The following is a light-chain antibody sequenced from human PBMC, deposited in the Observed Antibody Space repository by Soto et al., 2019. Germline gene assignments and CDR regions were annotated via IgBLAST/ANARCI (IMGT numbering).Light chain of an antibody. V-gene: IGLV2-18*01. CDR3: SLYTSSSTWV. J-gene: IGLJ3*02. CDR2: EVS. Sequence: QSALTQPPSLSGSPGQSVTISCTGTSSDVGSYNRVSWYQQPPGTAPKLMIYEVSNRPSGVPDRFSGSKSANTASLTISGLQADDEADYYCSLYTSSSTWVFGGGTKLTVL. CDR1: SSDVGSYNR.